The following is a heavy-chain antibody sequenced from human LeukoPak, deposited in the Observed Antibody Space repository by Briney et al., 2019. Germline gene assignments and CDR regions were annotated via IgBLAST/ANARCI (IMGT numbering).Heavy chain of an antibody. CDR1: GFTFSSYE. D-gene: IGHD3-22*01. CDR3: ARDRAGYHYGSDAFDI. Sequence: GGSLRLSCAASGFTFSSYEMNWVRRAPGKGLEWVSYISTSGSTIYYADSVKGRFTISRDNAKNSLYLQMNSLRAEDTAVYYCARDRAGYHYGSDAFDIWGQGTMVTVSS. J-gene: IGHJ3*02. CDR2: ISTSGSTI. V-gene: IGHV3-48*03.